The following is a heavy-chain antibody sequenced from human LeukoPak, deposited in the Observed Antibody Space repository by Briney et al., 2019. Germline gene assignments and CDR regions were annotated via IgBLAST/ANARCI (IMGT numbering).Heavy chain of an antibody. CDR1: GFTFSSYA. J-gene: IGHJ4*02. Sequence: PGGSLRLSCAASGFTFSSYAMSWVRQAPGKGLEWVSAISGSGGSTYYADSVKGRFTISRDNSKNTLYLQMNSLRAEDTAVYYCARETERYYYGSGGLPVAPDYWGQGTLVTVSS. CDR3: ARETERYYYGSGGLPVAPDY. V-gene: IGHV3-23*01. CDR2: ISGSGGST. D-gene: IGHD3-10*01.